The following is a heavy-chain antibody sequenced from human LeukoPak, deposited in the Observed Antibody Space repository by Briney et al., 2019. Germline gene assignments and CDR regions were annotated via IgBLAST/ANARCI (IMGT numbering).Heavy chain of an antibody. CDR2: ISSRSTNI. J-gene: IGHJ4*02. V-gene: IGHV3-11*01. D-gene: IGHD2-15*01. CDR3: AKGSLAVPATPLDF. Sequence: SLRLSRTPAGFTFSDSFMSCIRLDPRKGMEWISYISSRSTNIYYAVSGKGRFNIPRDNAKNSLYLQMNSLRVEDTAVFYCAKGSLAVPATPLDFWGQGTLVTVSS. CDR1: GFTFSDSF.